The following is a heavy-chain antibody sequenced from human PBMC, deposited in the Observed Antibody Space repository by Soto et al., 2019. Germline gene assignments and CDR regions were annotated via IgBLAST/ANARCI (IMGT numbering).Heavy chain of an antibody. V-gene: IGHV4-59*08. CDR2: IYDSGTT. D-gene: IGHD4-17*01. Sequence: QVQLRESGPGLVMPSETLSLTCTVSGGSITGYYWSWIRQPPWQGLEWIGYIYDSGTTTYNAALKSRATISADTSKNQFSRNLRSVTAADPAVYYCARRNYGEEGYFFDFWVQGSLVTVSS. J-gene: IGHJ4*02. CDR3: ARRNYGEEGYFFDF. CDR1: GGSITGYY.